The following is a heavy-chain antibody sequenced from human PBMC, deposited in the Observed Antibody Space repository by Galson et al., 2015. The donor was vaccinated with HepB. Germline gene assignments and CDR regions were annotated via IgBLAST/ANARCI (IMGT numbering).Heavy chain of an antibody. D-gene: IGHD4-17*01. CDR3: ARWEGYGDYADY. Sequence: SLRLSCAASGFTFSSYAMHWVRQAPGKGLEWVAVISYDGSNKYYADSVKGRFTISRDNSKNTLYLQMNSLRAEDTAVYYCARWEGYGDYADYWGQGTLVTVSS. V-gene: IGHV3-30-3*01. CDR1: GFTFSSYA. J-gene: IGHJ4*02. CDR2: ISYDGSNK.